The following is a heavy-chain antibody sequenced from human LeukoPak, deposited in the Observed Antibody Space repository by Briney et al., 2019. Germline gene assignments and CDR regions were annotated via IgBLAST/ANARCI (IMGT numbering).Heavy chain of an antibody. Sequence: SETLSLTCAVYDGSFSGYYWSWIRQPPGKGLEWIGEINHSGSTNYNPSLKSRVTISVDTSKNQFSLKLSSVTAADTAVYYCARGSGIAARPKGCIDYWGQGTLVTVSS. CDR2: INHSGST. J-gene: IGHJ4*02. CDR3: ARGSGIAARPKGCIDY. CDR1: DGSFSGYY. D-gene: IGHD6-6*01. V-gene: IGHV4-34*01.